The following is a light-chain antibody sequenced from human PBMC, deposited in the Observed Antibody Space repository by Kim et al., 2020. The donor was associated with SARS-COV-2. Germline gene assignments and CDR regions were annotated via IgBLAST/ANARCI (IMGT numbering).Light chain of an antibody. J-gene: IGLJ2*01. Sequence: PAKTVRIIFGGNNMRSNSFLWFLHNPGQALVLVIYDDSYRTSWIPVRFSGSNSGNTPTLTISRVEAGDEADYYCQVCDSSSDPVVFGGGTQLSVL. CDR2: DDS. CDR3: QVCDSSSDPVV. V-gene: IGLV3-21*03. CDR1: NMRSNS.